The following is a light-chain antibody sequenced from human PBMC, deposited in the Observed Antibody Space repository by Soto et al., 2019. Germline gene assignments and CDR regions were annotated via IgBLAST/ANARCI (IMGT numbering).Light chain of an antibody. CDR2: GAA. J-gene: IGKJ4*01. V-gene: IGKV3-15*01. CDR1: QGVSRK. CDR3: QMYNNWVGT. Sequence: IVMTHSPSTLSVAPVERVTFSCMASQGVSRKLAWYQHKPGQAPRLLISGAAARATGVPARFSGSGSGADFTLTINSLQSEDFAVYYCQMYNNWVGTFGGGTKVDIK.